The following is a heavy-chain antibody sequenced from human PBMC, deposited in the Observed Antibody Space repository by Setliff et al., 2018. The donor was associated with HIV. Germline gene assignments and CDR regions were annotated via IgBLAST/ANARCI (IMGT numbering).Heavy chain of an antibody. Sequence: SSETLSLTCTVSGASISSSSYYWGWIRQPPGKGLECIGNIYYSGSTSYNPSLKSRVTISVDTSKNQFSLKLSSVTAADTAVYYCARLLVAGMLFDYWGQGTLVTVSS. CDR2: IYYSGST. V-gene: IGHV4-39*01. CDR1: GASISSSSYY. J-gene: IGHJ4*02. D-gene: IGHD2-15*01. CDR3: ARLLVAGMLFDY.